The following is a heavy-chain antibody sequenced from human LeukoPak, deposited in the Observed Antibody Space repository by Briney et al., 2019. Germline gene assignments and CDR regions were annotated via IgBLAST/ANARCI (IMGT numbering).Heavy chain of an antibody. CDR3: ARTGLPSDAFDI. CDR2: ISSSSSYI. CDR1: GFTSSRYT. Sequence: PGGSLRLSCAASGFTSSRYTMNWVRQAPGKGLEWVSSISSSSSYIYYADSVKGRFTISRDNAKNSLYLQMNSLRAEDTAVYYRARTGLPSDAFDIWGQGTMVTVSP. J-gene: IGHJ3*02. D-gene: IGHD1-14*01. V-gene: IGHV3-21*01.